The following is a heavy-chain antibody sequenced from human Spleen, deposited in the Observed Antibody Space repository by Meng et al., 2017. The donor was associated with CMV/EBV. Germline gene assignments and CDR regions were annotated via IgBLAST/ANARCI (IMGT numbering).Heavy chain of an antibody. CDR1: GGSSSSGDYY. CDR3: ARDHTIPL. V-gene: IGHV4-30-4*08. J-gene: IGHJ2*01. D-gene: IGHD3-3*01. Sequence: LTCTVSGGSSSSGDYYWSWIRQPPGKGLEWIGFIYYSGSTYYNPSLKSRVTISVDKSKNHFSLRLRSVTAADTAVYYCARDHTIPLWGRGTLVTVSS. CDR2: IYYSGST.